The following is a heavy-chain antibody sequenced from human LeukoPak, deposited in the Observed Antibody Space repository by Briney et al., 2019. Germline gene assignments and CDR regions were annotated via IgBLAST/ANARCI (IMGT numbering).Heavy chain of an antibody. CDR1: GFTFSSYG. CDR2: ISYDGSNK. CDR3: AKAHAGIYDY. Sequence: GGSLRLSCAASGFTFSSYGMHWVRQAPGKGLEWVAVISYDGSNKYYADSVKGRFTISRDNSKNTLYLQMNSLRAEDTAVYYCAKAHAGIYDYWGQGTLVTVSS. J-gene: IGHJ4*02. D-gene: IGHD6-13*01. V-gene: IGHV3-30*18.